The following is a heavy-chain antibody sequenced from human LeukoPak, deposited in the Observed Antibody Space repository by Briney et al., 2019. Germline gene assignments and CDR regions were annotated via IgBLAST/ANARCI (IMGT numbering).Heavy chain of an antibody. J-gene: IGHJ4*02. V-gene: IGHV3-23*01. Sequence: GGSLRLSCAASGFTFSSYAMSWVRQAPGKGLEWVSAISGSGGSTYYADSVKGRFTISRDNSKNTLYLQMNSLRAEDTAVYYCAKMTPFYCGGDRYSGYLDYWGQGTLVTGSS. D-gene: IGHD2-21*02. CDR1: GFTFSSYA. CDR2: ISGSGGST. CDR3: AKMTPFYCGGDRYSGYLDY.